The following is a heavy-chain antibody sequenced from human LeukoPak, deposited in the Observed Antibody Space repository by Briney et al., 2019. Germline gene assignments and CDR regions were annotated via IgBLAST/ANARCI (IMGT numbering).Heavy chain of an antibody. CDR3: AKGPVVYHGGSGWHYFDY. J-gene: IGHJ4*02. CDR1: RFTFSSYA. V-gene: IGHV3-23*01. Sequence: GGSLRLSCAASRFTFSSYAMSWVRQAPGRGLEWVSTIGGTGDRTYYADSVKGRFTISRDNSMDTLFLQMNSLKAEDTAVYYCAKGPVVYHGGSGWHYFDYWGQGTLVTVSS. D-gene: IGHD6-19*01. CDR2: IGGTGDRT.